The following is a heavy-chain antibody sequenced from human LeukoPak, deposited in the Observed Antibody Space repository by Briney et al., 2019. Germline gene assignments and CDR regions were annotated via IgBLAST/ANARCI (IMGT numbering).Heavy chain of an antibody. V-gene: IGHV3-23*01. CDR2: ISGSGGTT. J-gene: IGHJ4*02. D-gene: IGHD5-12*01. CDR3: AKDPYRASSGLVDY. CDR1: GVTFSSYE. Sequence: PGGSLRLSCAASGVTFSSYEMNWVRQAPGKGLEWVSSISGSGGTTYYADSVKGRFTISRDNSKNTLYLQMNSLRAEDTAVYYYAKDPYRASSGLVDYWGQGTLVTVSS.